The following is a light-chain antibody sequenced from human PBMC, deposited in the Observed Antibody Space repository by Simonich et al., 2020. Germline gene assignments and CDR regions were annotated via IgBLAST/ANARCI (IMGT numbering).Light chain of an antibody. V-gene: IGLV2-14*01. CDR2: DVS. Sequence: QSALTQPASVSGSPGQSITISCTGTSSDVCGYNYVSWYQQHPGKAPKLIIYDVSKRPSGVFNRFSGSKSGNTASLTISGLQAEDEADYYCSSYTSSSTLVFGGGTKLTVL. CDR1: SSDVCGYNY. CDR3: SSYTSSSTLV. J-gene: IGLJ2*01.